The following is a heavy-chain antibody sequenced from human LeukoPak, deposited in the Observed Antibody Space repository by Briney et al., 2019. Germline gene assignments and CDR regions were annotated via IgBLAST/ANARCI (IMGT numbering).Heavy chain of an antibody. Sequence: GGSLRLSCAASGFTFSSYGMHWVRQAPGKGLEWVAVISYDGSNKYYADSVKGRFTISRDNSKNTLDLQMNSLRAEDTAVYYCARDRSYDFWSGYSTPDYWGQGTLVTVSS. D-gene: IGHD3-3*01. CDR3: ARDRSYDFWSGYSTPDY. V-gene: IGHV3-30*03. CDR1: GFTFSSYG. J-gene: IGHJ4*02. CDR2: ISYDGSNK.